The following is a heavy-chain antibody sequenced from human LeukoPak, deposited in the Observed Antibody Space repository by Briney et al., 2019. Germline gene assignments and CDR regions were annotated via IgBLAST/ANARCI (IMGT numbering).Heavy chain of an antibody. J-gene: IGHJ6*02. CDR3: ANDKSFHMDV. V-gene: IGHV3-74*01. CDR2: INSDASNT. Sequence: GGSLRLSCSASRFSLSSYNMHWVRQVPGKGLVWVSRINSDASNTTYADSVKGRFTISRDNAKNTLYLQMNNLRAEDTAVYYCANDKSFHMDVWGQGTTVTVSS. CDR1: RFSLSSYN. D-gene: IGHD1-1*01.